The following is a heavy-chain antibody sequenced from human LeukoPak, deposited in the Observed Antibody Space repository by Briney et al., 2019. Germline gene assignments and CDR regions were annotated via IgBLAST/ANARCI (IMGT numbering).Heavy chain of an antibody. CDR2: INHSGST. CDR1: GGSFSGYY. D-gene: IGHD3-22*01. V-gene: IGHV4-34*01. CDR3: ARGRRVGVVVVKNWFDP. Sequence: SETLSLACAVYGGSFSGYYWSWIRQPPGKGLEWIGEINHSGSTNYNPSLKSRVTISVDTSKNQFSLKLSSVTAADTAVYYCARGRRVGVVVVKNWFDPWGQGTLVTVSS. J-gene: IGHJ5*02.